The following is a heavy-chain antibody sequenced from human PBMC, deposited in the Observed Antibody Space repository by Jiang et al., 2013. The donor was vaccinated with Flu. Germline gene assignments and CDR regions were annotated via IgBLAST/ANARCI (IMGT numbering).Heavy chain of an antibody. CDR3: ARHCSSTSCSFYYGMDV. Sequence: GFTFSSYWMHWVRQAPGKGLVWVSRINSDGSSTSYADSVKGRFTISRDNAKNTLYLQMNSLRAEDTAVYCCARHCSSTSCSFYYGMDVWGQGTTVTVSS. V-gene: IGHV3-74*01. CDR1: GFTFSSYW. J-gene: IGHJ6*02. D-gene: IGHD2-2*01. CDR2: INSDGSST.